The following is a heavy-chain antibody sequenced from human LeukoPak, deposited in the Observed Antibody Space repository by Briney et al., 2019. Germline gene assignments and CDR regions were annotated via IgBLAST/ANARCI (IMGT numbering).Heavy chain of an antibody. Sequence: GGSLRLSCAVSGFTFSGYWMHWVRQAPGKGLVWVSRIDSDGRSTNYADSVEGRSTISRDNAKNSLYLQMNSLRVEDTAVYYCADLHYFASRYWGQGTLVTVSS. CDR1: GFTFSGYW. CDR3: ADLHYFASRY. J-gene: IGHJ4*02. CDR2: IDSDGRST. D-gene: IGHD3-10*01. V-gene: IGHV3-74*01.